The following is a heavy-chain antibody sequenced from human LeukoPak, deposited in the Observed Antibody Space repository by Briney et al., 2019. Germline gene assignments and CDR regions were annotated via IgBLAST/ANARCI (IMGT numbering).Heavy chain of an antibody. CDR1: GGSISSYY. D-gene: IGHD1-26*01. V-gene: IGHV4-59*01. J-gene: IGHJ4*02. Sequence: PSETLSLTCTVSGGSISSYYWSWIRQPPGKGLEWIGYIYYSGSTNYNPSLKSRVTISVDTSKNQFSLKLSSVTAADTAVYYCARVYRHQLDYWGQGTLVTVSS. CDR2: IYYSGST. CDR3: ARVYRHQLDY.